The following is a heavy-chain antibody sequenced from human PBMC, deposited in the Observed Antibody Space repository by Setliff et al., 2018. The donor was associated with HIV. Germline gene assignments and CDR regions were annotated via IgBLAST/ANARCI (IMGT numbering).Heavy chain of an antibody. Sequence: KPSETLSLTCTVSGGSISSGTYFWTWVRQPAGQGLEWVGHIYSIGSTKYNPSLESRVTISIDTSKSQFSLKLTSVTTADTAMYYCAGRGGYNDWYFDYWGQGALVTVSS. J-gene: IGHJ4*02. CDR3: AGRGGYNDWYFDY. CDR2: IYSIGST. V-gene: IGHV4-61*10. D-gene: IGHD5-12*01. CDR1: GGSISSGTYF.